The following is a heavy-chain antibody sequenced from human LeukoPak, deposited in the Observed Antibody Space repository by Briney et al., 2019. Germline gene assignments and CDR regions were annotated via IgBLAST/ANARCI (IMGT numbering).Heavy chain of an antibody. CDR1: GFTFSSYA. Sequence: PGGSLRLSCEVSGFTFSSYAMSWVRQAPGKGLEWVSAISGSGGSTYYADSVKGRFTISRDNSKNTLYLQVNSLRADDTAVYYCAKADSLILVVGFYFDYWGQGTLVTVSS. V-gene: IGHV3-23*01. J-gene: IGHJ4*02. CDR2: ISGSGGST. CDR3: AKADSLILVVGFYFDY. D-gene: IGHD3-22*01.